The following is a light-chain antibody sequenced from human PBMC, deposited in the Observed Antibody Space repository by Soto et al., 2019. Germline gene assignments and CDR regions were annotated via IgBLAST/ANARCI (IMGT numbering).Light chain of an antibody. CDR2: EVS. CDR1: SSDVGAYKY. Sequence: QSVLTQPPSASGSPGQSVTISCTGTSSDVGAYKYVSWYQQHPGKAPKLMIYEVSQRPSGVPDRFSGSKSGNTASLTVSGLQAEDEADYYCSSYAGSSNVFGTGTKVTVL. CDR3: SSYAGSSNV. V-gene: IGLV2-8*01. J-gene: IGLJ1*01.